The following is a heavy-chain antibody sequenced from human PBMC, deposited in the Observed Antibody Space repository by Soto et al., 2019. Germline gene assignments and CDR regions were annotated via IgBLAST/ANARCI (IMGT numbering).Heavy chain of an antibody. CDR1: GYTFTSYD. V-gene: IGHV1-8*01. Sequence: QVQLVQSGAEVKKPGASVKVSCKASGYTFTSYDINWVRQATGQGLESMGWMNPNSGNTGYAQKFQGRVNMTRTTSISTAYMELCSLRSEHTAVYFCAREKTSYVMDVWGQGTTVTVSS. CDR2: MNPNSGNT. J-gene: IGHJ6*02. CDR3: AREKTSYVMDV.